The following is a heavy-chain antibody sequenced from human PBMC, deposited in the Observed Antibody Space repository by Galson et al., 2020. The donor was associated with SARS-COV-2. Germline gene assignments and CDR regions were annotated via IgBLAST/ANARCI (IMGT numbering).Heavy chain of an antibody. D-gene: IGHD3-22*01. V-gene: IGHV4-39*01. CDR2: IYYSGST. CDR3: ARRDDSSGYYNWFDP. J-gene: IGHJ5*02. CDR1: GGSISSSSYY. Sequence: SETLSLTCTVSGGSISSSSYYWGWIRQPPGKGLEWIGSIYYSGSTYYNPSLKSRVTISVDTSKNQFSLKLSSVTAADTAVYYCARRDDSSGYYNWFDPWGQGTLVTVSS.